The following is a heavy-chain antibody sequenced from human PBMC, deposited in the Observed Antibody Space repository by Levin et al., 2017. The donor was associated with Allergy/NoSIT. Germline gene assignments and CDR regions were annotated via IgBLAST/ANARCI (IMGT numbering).Heavy chain of an antibody. CDR3: ARVRSPPTRPTANWFDP. Sequence: SPTLSLPCTVSGGSIRSYYLSWIRQPAGKGLEWIGRIYTSGGTNYKSSLKSRVTMSVDTSKNQFSQKLTSMTAADTAVYYCARVRSPPTRPTANWFDPWGQGILVTVSS. J-gene: IGHJ5*02. CDR1: GGSIRSYY. V-gene: IGHV4-4*07. D-gene: IGHD1-26*01. CDR2: IYTSGGT.